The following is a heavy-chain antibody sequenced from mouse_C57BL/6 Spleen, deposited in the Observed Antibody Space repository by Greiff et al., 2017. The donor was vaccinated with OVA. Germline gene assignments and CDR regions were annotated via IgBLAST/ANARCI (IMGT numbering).Heavy chain of an antibody. J-gene: IGHJ4*01. V-gene: IGHV1-15*01. CDR1: GYTFTDYE. CDR3: TRNIAPYYAMDY. CDR2: IDPETGGT. Sequence: QVQLQQSGAELVRPGASVTLSCKASGYTFTDYEMHWVKQTPVHGLEWIGVIDPETGGTAYNQKFKGKAILTAAKSSSTAYMELRSLTSEDSAVYYCTRNIAPYYAMDYWGQGTSVTVSS.